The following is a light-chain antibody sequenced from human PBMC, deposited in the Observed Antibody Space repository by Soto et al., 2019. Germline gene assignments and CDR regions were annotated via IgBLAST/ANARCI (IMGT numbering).Light chain of an antibody. V-gene: IGLV2-14*01. CDR2: EVS. J-gene: IGLJ2*01. CDR3: SSYTSSSTLV. Sequence: QSVLTQPASVSGSPGQSITISCTGTSSDVGGYNYVSWYQQHPGKAPRLIIYEVSNRPSGVSSRFSGSKSGNTASLTISGLQTEDEAEYYCSSYTSSSTLVFGGGTKLTVL. CDR1: SSDVGGYNY.